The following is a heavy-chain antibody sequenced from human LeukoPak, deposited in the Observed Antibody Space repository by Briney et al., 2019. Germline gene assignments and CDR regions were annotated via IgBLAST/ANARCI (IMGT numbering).Heavy chain of an antibody. CDR1: GFTFSSYG. Sequence: PGGSLRLSCAASGFTFSSYGMSWVRQAPGKGLEWVSAISGSGGSTYYADSVKGRFTISRDNSKNTLYLQMNSLRAEDTAVYYCAKDVEASYYYDSSGPRDPFDIWGQGTMVTVSS. D-gene: IGHD3-22*01. J-gene: IGHJ3*02. CDR2: ISGSGGST. V-gene: IGHV3-23*01. CDR3: AKDVEASYYYDSSGPRDPFDI.